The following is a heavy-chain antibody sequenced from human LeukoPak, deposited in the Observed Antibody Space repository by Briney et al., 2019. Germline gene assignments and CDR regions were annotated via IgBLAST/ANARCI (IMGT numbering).Heavy chain of an antibody. V-gene: IGHV4-4*07. CDR1: VGYISSYY. J-gene: IGHJ4*02. CDR2: IYTSGST. Sequence: PSDTLSLTCTVSVGYISSYYWSWIRQPAGKGLEWIGRIYTSGSTNYNASLKSRVSMSVDTSKNQFSLKLSSVSAADTAVFYCAREKSGSYREFDYWGQGTLVTVSS. CDR3: AREKSGSYREFDY. D-gene: IGHD1-26*01.